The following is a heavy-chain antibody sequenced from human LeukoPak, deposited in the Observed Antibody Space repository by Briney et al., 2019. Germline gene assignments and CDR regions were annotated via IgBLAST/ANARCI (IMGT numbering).Heavy chain of an antibody. Sequence: RGGSLRLSCAASGFTFSSYAMSWVRQAPGKGLEWVSAISGSGGSTYYADSVKGRFTISRDNSKNTLYLQMNSLRAEDTAVYYCAKAGGIAARRGYFDYWGQGTLVTVSS. CDR2: ISGSGGST. CDR3: AKAGGIAARRGYFDY. V-gene: IGHV3-23*01. D-gene: IGHD6-6*01. CDR1: GFTFSSYA. J-gene: IGHJ4*02.